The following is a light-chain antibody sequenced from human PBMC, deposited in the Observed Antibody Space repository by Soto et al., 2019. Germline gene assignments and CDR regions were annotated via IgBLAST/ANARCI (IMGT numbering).Light chain of an antibody. J-gene: IGLJ2*01. CDR3: CSYAGTHVL. CDR2: DVS. V-gene: IGLV2-11*01. CDR1: SSDVGGYNY. Sequence: QSALTQPRSVSGSPGQSVTISCTGTSSDVGGYNYVSWYQQHPGKAPKLMIYDVSQRPSGVPARFSGSKSGNTASLTISGLQAEDEADYYCCSYAGTHVLFGGVTKLTVL.